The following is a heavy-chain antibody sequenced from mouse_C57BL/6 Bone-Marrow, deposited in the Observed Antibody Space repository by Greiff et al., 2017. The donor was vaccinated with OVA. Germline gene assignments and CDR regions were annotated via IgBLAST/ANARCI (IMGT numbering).Heavy chain of an antibody. Sequence: VQLKQSGPELVKPGASVKISCKASGYSFTDYNMNWVKQSNGKGLEWIGVINPNYGTTSYNQKFKGKATLTVDQSSSTAYMQLNSLTSEDSAVYYCEFYDVSSYRYFDVWGTGNTVTVSS. CDR3: EFYDVSSYRYFDV. V-gene: IGHV1-39*01. CDR1: GYSFTDYN. D-gene: IGHD2-12*01. J-gene: IGHJ1*03. CDR2: INPNYGTT.